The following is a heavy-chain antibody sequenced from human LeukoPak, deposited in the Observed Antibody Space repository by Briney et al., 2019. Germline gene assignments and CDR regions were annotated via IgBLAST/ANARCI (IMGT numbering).Heavy chain of an antibody. Sequence: GGSLRLSCGASGFTFSMYAMTWFHQAPGKGLEWVSAISDNGDRTYYADSVKGRFTISRDNSRNTLYLQMNSLRAEDTAVYYCARDRYYYDTSGFLFPHWGQGTLVTVSS. J-gene: IGHJ1*01. V-gene: IGHV3-23*01. CDR1: GFTFSMYA. D-gene: IGHD3-22*01. CDR3: ARDRYYYDTSGFLFPH. CDR2: ISDNGDRT.